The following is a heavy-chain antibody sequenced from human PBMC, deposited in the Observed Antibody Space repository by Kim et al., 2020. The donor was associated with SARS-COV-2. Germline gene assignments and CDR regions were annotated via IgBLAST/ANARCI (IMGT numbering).Heavy chain of an antibody. Sequence: SETLSLTCTVSGGSISSYYWSWIRQPPGKGLEWIGYIYYSGSTNYNPSLKSRVTISVDTSKNQFSLKLSSVTAADTAVYYCAREEDNWGYPGAFDYWGQGTLVTVSS. V-gene: IGHV4-59*13. J-gene: IGHJ4*02. CDR1: GGSISSYY. CDR3: AREEDNWGYPGAFDY. CDR2: IYYSGST. D-gene: IGHD7-27*01.